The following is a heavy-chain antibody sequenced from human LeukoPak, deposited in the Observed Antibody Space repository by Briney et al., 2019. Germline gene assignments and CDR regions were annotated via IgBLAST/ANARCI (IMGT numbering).Heavy chain of an antibody. Sequence: ASVKVSCKASGYTFTSYDINWVRQATGQGLEWMGWVNPNSGNTGYAQKFQGRVTMTRNTSISTAYMELSSLRSDDTAVYYCARGSGSGNFVWFDPWGQGTLVTVSS. V-gene: IGHV1-8*01. J-gene: IGHJ5*02. D-gene: IGHD3-10*01. CDR1: GYTFTSYD. CDR3: ARGSGSGNFVWFDP. CDR2: VNPNSGNT.